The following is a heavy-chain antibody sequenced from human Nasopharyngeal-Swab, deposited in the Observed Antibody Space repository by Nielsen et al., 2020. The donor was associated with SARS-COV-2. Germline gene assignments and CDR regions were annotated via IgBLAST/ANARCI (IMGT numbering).Heavy chain of an antibody. CDR3: ARGGYCSSSSCYNAFDV. J-gene: IGHJ3*01. V-gene: IGHV3-53*04. Sequence: GESLKISCAASGFIVSNNYMSWVRQAPGKGLEWVSVMYSAGTTYYADSVKGRFTISRHSSENSLYLQMNSLRVDDTALYYCARGGYCSSSSCYNAFDVWGEGTMVLVSS. CDR1: GFIVSNNY. CDR2: MYSAGTT. D-gene: IGHD2-2*03.